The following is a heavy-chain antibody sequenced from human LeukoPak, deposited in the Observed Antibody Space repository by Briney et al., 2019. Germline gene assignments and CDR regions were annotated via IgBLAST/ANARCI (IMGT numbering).Heavy chain of an antibody. J-gene: IGHJ4*02. CDR1: GDSVSSNSAA. D-gene: IGHD3-22*01. V-gene: IGHV6-1*01. CDR3: AREAYYYDSSGYSMFDY. Sequence: SQTLSLTCAISGDSVSSNSAAWNWIRQSPSRGLEWLGSTYYRSKWYNDYAVSVKSLITINPDTSKNQFSLQLNSVTPEDTAVYYCAREAYYYDSSGYSMFDYWGQGTLVTVSS. CDR2: TYYRSKWYN.